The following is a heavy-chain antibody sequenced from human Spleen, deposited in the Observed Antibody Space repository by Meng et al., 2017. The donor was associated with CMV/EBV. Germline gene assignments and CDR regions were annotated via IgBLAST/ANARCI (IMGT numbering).Heavy chain of an antibody. CDR2: ISEVGHST. Sequence: SGFTFSSYAMSWVRQAPGKGLEWVSAISEVGHSTSYADSVKGRFTISRDNSKNTLYLQMNSLSVADTAVYYCVKDEIVPGASEYFHHWGQGTLVTVSS. CDR3: VKDEIVPGASEYFHH. D-gene: IGHD1-26*01. CDR1: GFTFSSYA. V-gene: IGHV3-23*01. J-gene: IGHJ1*01.